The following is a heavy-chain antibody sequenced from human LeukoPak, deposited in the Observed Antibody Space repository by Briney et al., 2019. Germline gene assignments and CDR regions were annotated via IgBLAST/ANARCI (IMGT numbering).Heavy chain of an antibody. Sequence: GGSLRLSCAASGVSLSGYALHWVRQAPNKGLEWVANIKQDGSEKYYVDSVKGRFTISRDNAKNSLYLQMNSLRAEDTAVYYCARHSPPDYYYYMDVWGKGTTVTISS. CDR3: ARHSPPDYYYYMDV. V-gene: IGHV3-7*01. CDR2: IKQDGSEK. D-gene: IGHD2-21*01. J-gene: IGHJ6*03. CDR1: GVSLSGYA.